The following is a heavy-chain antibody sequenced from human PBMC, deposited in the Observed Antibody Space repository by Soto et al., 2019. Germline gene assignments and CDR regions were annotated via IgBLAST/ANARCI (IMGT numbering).Heavy chain of an antibody. D-gene: IGHD2-15*01. Sequence: QVQLVQSGAEVKKPGASVKVSCKASGYTFTGYYMHWVRQAPGQGLEWMGWINPNSGGTNYAQKFQGWVTMTRDTSISTAYMELIRLRSDDTAVYYCARGVGASLMGYYYYGMDVWGQGTTVTVSS. V-gene: IGHV1-2*04. J-gene: IGHJ6*02. CDR2: INPNSGGT. CDR1: GYTFTGYY. CDR3: ARGVGASLMGYYYYGMDV.